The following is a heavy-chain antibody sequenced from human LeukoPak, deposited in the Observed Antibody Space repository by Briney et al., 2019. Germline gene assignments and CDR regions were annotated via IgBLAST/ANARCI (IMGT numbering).Heavy chain of an antibody. CDR3: ARDHSPSYSSTWYDY. CDR1: GYTFSSYA. V-gene: IGHV7-4-1*02. Sequence: ASVKVSCKASGYTFSSYAMNWVRQAPGQGLEWMGWINTNTGNPTYAQGFTGRFVFSLDTSVSTAYLQISSLKAEDTAVYYCARDHSPSYSSTWYDYWGQGTLVTVSS. D-gene: IGHD6-13*01. CDR2: INTNTGNP. J-gene: IGHJ4*02.